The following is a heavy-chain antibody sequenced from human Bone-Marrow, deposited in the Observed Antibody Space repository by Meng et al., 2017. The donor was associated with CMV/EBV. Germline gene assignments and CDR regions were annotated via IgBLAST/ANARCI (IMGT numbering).Heavy chain of an antibody. Sequence: ASVKVSCKASGYTFTSYGISWVRQAPGQGLEWMGWISAYNGNTNYAQKLQGRVTMTTDKSTSTAYMELRSLRSDDTAVYYCARDCTNGVCWYYYSYGMDVWGQGTTVTVSS. CDR3: ARDCTNGVCWYYYSYGMDV. V-gene: IGHV1-18*04. CDR1: GYTFTSYG. CDR2: ISAYNGNT. J-gene: IGHJ6*02. D-gene: IGHD2-8*01.